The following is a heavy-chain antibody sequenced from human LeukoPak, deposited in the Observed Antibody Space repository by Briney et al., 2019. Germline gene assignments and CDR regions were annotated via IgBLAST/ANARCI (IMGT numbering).Heavy chain of an antibody. CDR2: VHASGSP. J-gene: IGHJ5*02. D-gene: IGHD1-26*01. Sequence: SETLSLTCDVSGGSTSRHYWAWIRLPAGKGLEWIGRVHASGSPDYSPSLKSRVTMSVDTSKNQVSLRLSSMTAADTAVYFCARVSYNAGSFISGGWFDPWGQGIRVTVPS. CDR3: ARVSYNAGSFISGGWFDP. V-gene: IGHV4-4*07. CDR1: GGSTSRHY.